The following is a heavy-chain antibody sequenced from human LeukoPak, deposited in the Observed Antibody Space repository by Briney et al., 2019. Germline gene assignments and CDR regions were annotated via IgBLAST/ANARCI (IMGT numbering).Heavy chain of an antibody. D-gene: IGHD4-11*01. CDR1: GYTFTGYY. Sequence: ASVKVSCKASGYTFTGYYMHWVRQAPGQGLEWMGWINPNSGGTNYAQKFQGRVTMTRDTSTSTAYMELSRLRSDDTAVYYCARGPGYSNYGSWFDPWGQGTLVTVSS. V-gene: IGHV1-2*02. J-gene: IGHJ5*02. CDR2: INPNSGGT. CDR3: ARGPGYSNYGSWFDP.